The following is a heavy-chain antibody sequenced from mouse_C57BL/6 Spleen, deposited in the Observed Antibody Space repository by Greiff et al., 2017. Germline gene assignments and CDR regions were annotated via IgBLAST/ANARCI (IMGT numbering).Heavy chain of an antibody. D-gene: IGHD1-1*01. CDR1: GYTFTSYW. V-gene: IGHV1-55*01. Sequence: VQLQQPGAELVKPGASVKMSCKASGYTFTSYWITWVKQRPGQGLEWIGDIYPGSGSTNYNEKFKSKATLTVDTSSSTAYMQLSSLTSEDSAVYYCAREATTVVAKDDYWGQGTTLTVSS. CDR2: IYPGSGST. CDR3: AREATTVVAKDDY. J-gene: IGHJ2*01.